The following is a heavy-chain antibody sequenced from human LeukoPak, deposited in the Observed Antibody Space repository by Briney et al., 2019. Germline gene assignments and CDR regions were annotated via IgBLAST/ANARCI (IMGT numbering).Heavy chain of an antibody. CDR2: INPNSGGT. J-gene: IGHJ4*02. CDR3: ARDDSSGYFRSDY. CDR1: GYTFTGYY. Sequence: ASVKVSCKASGYTFTGYYMHWVRQAPGQGLEWMGWINPNSGGTNYAQKFQGRVTMTRDMSTSTDYLELSSLRSEDTAVYYCARDDSSGYFRSDYWGQGTLVTVSS. V-gene: IGHV1-2*02. D-gene: IGHD3-22*01.